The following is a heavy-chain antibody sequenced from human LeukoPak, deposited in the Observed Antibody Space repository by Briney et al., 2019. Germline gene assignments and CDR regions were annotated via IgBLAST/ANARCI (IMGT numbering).Heavy chain of an antibody. Sequence: SETLSLTCAVSGYSISSGYYWGWIRQPPGKGLEWIGSIYHSGSTYYNPSLKGRVTISVDTSKNQFSLKLSSVTAADTAVYYCVRAKALIVVVPAAYYFDYWGQGTLVTVSS. CDR2: IYHSGST. CDR3: VRAKALIVVVPAAYYFDY. CDR1: GYSISSGYY. V-gene: IGHV4-38-2*01. D-gene: IGHD2-2*01. J-gene: IGHJ4*02.